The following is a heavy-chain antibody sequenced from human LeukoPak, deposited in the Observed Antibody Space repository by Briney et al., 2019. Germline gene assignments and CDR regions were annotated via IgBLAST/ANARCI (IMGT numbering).Heavy chain of an antibody. Sequence: AGGSLRLXCAASGFTFSSYSMNWDRQAPGKGLEWVSSISSSSYIYYADSVKGRFTISRDNAKNSLYLQMNSLRAEDTAVYYCARDPGYYDSSGYGDYWGQGTLVTVSS. CDR1: GFTFSSYS. CDR2: ISSSSYI. CDR3: ARDPGYYDSSGYGDY. V-gene: IGHV3-21*01. D-gene: IGHD3-22*01. J-gene: IGHJ4*02.